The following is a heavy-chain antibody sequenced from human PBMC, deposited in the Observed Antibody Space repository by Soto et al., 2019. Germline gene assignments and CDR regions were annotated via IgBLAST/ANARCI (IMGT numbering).Heavy chain of an antibody. D-gene: IGHD3-3*01. CDR3: ARVDDRTGDYYYYDLDV. Sequence: GASVKVSCKASGHTLTNFYVHWVRQAPGQGLQWMGIINPSGGSTSYAQKFQDRVTVTRDTSTSTVYMELSSLRSEDTAVYYCARVDDRTGDYYYYDLDVWGQGTAVTVSS. V-gene: IGHV1-46*01. CDR2: INPSGGST. J-gene: IGHJ6*02. CDR1: GHTLTNFY.